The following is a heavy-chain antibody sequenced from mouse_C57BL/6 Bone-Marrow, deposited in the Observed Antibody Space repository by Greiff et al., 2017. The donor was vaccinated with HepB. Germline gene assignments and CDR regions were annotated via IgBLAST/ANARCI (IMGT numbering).Heavy chain of an antibody. CDR2: ISYDGSN. Sequence: EVKLLESGPGLVKPSQSLSLTCSVTGYSITSGYYWNWIRQFPGNKLEWMGYISYDGSNNYNPSLKNRISITRDTSKNQFFLKLNSVTTEDTATYDCARRDYYGSAWFAYWGQGTLVTVSA. CDR3: ARRDYYGSAWFAY. V-gene: IGHV3-6*01. J-gene: IGHJ3*01. D-gene: IGHD1-1*01. CDR1: GYSITSGYY.